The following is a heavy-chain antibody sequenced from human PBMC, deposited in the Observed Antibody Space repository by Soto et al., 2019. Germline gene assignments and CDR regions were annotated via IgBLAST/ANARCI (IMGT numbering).Heavy chain of an antibody. D-gene: IGHD2-8*01. Sequence: DVQLLESGGDLVQPGGSLRLSCAASGFTSISYAMNWVRQAPGKGLEWISSIGGGGDTTNYADSVKGRFTISRDNSKSTLYLQMNGLRAEDTAVYYCTKVGRPMLANYFDSWGQGNLVTVSS. V-gene: IGHV3-23*01. CDR2: IGGGGDTT. CDR1: GFTSISYA. CDR3: TKVGRPMLANYFDS. J-gene: IGHJ4*02.